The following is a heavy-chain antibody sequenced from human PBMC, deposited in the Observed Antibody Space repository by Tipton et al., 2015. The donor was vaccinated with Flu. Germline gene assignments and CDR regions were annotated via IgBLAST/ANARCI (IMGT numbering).Heavy chain of an antibody. J-gene: IGHJ6*02. D-gene: IGHD1-26*01. CDR1: GGSISSSSYY. CDR3: SRVGSGSYFHYYYGMDV. Sequence: LRLSCTVSGGSISSSSYYLGWFRRPPGKGLEWLGSIYYSGSTYSNPSLKSRVTISVDTSKNQFSLKLSSVTAADTAVYDCSRVGSGSYFHYYYGMDVWGQGTTVTVSS. CDR2: IYYSGST. V-gene: IGHV4-39*07.